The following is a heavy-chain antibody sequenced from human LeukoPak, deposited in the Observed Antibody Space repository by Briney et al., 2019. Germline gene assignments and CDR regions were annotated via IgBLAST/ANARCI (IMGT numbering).Heavy chain of an antibody. CDR1: GYTFTNQD. J-gene: IGHJ4*02. V-gene: IGHV1-3*01. D-gene: IGHD2-21*02. CDR3: AVGFRAVTERFDY. Sequence: ASVKVSCKTSGYTFTNQDMHWVRQAPGQGLEWMGCINPANGVTKYSQEFHGRVTITSDTSTSTAYMELRSLRSDDTAVYYCAVGFRAVTERFDYWGQGTLVTVSS. CDR2: INPANGVT.